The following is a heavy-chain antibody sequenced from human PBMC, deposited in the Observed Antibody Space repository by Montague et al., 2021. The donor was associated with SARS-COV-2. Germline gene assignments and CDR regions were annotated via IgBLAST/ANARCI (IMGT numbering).Heavy chain of an antibody. D-gene: IGHD6-19*01. V-gene: IGHV4-4*02. CDR1: GGSISSSNW. Sequence: ETLSLTCAVSGGSISSSNWWSWVRQPPGKGLEWIGEIYHSGSTNYNPSLKSRVTISVDKSKNQFSLKLSSVTAADTAVYYCARDRPRSSGWPYYFDYWGQGALVTVSS. CDR2: IYHSGST. CDR3: ARDRPRSSGWPYYFDY. J-gene: IGHJ4*02.